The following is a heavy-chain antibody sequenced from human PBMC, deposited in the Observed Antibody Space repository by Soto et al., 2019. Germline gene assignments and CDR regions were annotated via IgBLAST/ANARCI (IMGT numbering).Heavy chain of an antibody. D-gene: IGHD3-10*01. V-gene: IGHV1-18*01. CDR1: GYTFTRYG. J-gene: IGHJ6*02. Sequence: ASVKVSCKASGYTFTRYGISWVRQAPGQGLEWMGWISAYNGNTNYAQKLQGRVTMTTDTSTSTAYMELRSLRSDDTAVYYCATPYGSGSYYYYYGMDVWGQGTTVTVSS. CDR3: ATPYGSGSYYYYYGMDV. CDR2: ISAYNGNT.